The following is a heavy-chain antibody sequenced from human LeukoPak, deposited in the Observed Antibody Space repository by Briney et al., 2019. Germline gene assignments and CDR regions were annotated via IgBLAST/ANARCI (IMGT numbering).Heavy chain of an antibody. V-gene: IGHV5-51*01. J-gene: IGHJ5*02. D-gene: IGHD6-13*01. Sequence: GESLKISCQGFGYSFTSYWIGWVRQMPGEGMELTGVIYPGDSRIRYNPSFQGQVTISVDKAISTAYLQWVSLKASDTAMYYCACRDLTSTWSFPWGQGTLVTVSS. CDR2: IYPGDSRI. CDR3: ACRDLTSTWSFP. CDR1: GYSFTSYW.